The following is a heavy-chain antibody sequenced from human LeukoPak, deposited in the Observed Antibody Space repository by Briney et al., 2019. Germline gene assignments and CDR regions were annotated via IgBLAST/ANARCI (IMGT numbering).Heavy chain of an antibody. D-gene: IGHD3-22*01. J-gene: IGHJ4*02. Sequence: PGGFLRLSCSASGFTFSSCSMHWVRQAPGRGLEYVTTISSNGASTYYADSVKGRFTISRDNSKNTLYLQMSSLRTEDTAVYYCVKDSLGGFYYDSSGTLDYWGQGTLVTVSS. CDR1: GFTFSSCS. CDR2: ISSNGAST. CDR3: VKDSLGGFYYDSSGTLDY. V-gene: IGHV3-64D*09.